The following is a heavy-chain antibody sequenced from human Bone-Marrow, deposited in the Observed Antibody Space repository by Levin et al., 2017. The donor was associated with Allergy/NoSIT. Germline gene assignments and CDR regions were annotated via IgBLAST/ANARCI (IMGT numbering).Heavy chain of an antibody. CDR2: IYYNGGV. CDR3: ARGRLYSGYDLDLM. D-gene: IGHD5-12*01. V-gene: IGHV4-59*01. Sequence: SETLSLTCTVSGGSISPYYWSWIRQPPGRGLEWIGYIYYNGGVAYNPSLTSRVTMSVDTSKKYFSLNLSSVTAADTAVYYCARGRLYSGYDLDLMWGQGTMVTVSS. CDR1: GGSISPYY. J-gene: IGHJ3*02.